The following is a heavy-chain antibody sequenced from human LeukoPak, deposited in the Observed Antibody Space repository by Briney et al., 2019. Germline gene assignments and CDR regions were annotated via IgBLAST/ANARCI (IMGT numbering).Heavy chain of an antibody. D-gene: IGHD4/OR15-4a*01. CDR1: GLTFGSHW. J-gene: IGHJ4*02. CDR2: ITNDGSST. CDR3: ARSARLWTRLDY. Sequence: GGSLRLSCAASGLTFGSHWMHWVRQAPGKGLVWVSRITNDGSSTTYVDSVKGRFTISRDNAKNMLYLQVNSLRAEDTAVYYCARSARLWTRLDYWGQGTLVTVSS. V-gene: IGHV3-74*01.